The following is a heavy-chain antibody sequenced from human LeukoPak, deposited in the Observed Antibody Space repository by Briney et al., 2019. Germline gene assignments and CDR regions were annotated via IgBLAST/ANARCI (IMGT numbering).Heavy chain of an antibody. J-gene: IGHJ6*03. CDR1: GITFSSYA. D-gene: IGHD2-8*01. CDR3: AKALSKDCVNGICYVQLSGYMDV. CDR2: ISYDGSNK. Sequence: GSLRLSCAASGITFSSYAMHWVRQAPGKGLEWVAVISYDGSNKYYADSVKGRFTISRDNSKNTLYLQMNSLRAEDTAVYYCAKALSKDCVNGICYVQLSGYMDVWGKGTTVTVSS. V-gene: IGHV3-30*04.